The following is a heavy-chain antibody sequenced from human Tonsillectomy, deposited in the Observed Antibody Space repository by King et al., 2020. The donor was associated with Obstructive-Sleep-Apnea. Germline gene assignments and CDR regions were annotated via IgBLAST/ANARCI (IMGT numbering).Heavy chain of an antibody. CDR3: ARGSGAASVNWFDP. CDR1: GGSFSDYY. V-gene: IGHV4-34*01. J-gene: IGHJ5*02. Sequence: VQLQQWGAGLLKPSETLSLTCAVYGGSFSDYYWSWIRQPPGKGLEWIGEINHSGSTIYNPSLKSRVTISVDTSKNQFSLNLNSVTAADTAVYYCARGSGAASVNWFDPWGQGALVTVSS. CDR2: INHSGST. D-gene: IGHD6-13*01.